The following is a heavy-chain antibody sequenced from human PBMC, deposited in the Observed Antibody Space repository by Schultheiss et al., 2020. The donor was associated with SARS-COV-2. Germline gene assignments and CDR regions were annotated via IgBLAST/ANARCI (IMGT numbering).Heavy chain of an antibody. CDR2: INHSGST. J-gene: IGHJ6*02. V-gene: IGHV4-34*01. D-gene: IGHD6-19*01. CDR3: ARAEWLADLDV. CDR1: GGSFSGYY. Sequence: SETLSLTCAVYGGSFSGYYWSWIRQPPGKGLEWIGEINHSGSTNYNPSLKSRVTISVDTSKNQFSLKLSSVTAADTAVYYCARAEWLADLDVWGQGTTVTVSS.